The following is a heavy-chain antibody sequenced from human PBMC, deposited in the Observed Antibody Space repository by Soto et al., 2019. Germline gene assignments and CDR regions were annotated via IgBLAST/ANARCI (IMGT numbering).Heavy chain of an antibody. CDR2: IYYSGST. Sequence: SETLSLTCTVSGGSISSSSYYWGWIRQPPGKGLEWIGSIYYSGSTYYNPSLKSRVTISVDTSKNQFSLKLSSVTAADTAVYYCARHGSAAYGTHYWGQGTLVTVSS. V-gene: IGHV4-39*01. CDR1: GGSISSSSYY. J-gene: IGHJ4*02. D-gene: IGHD3-10*01. CDR3: ARHGSAAYGTHY.